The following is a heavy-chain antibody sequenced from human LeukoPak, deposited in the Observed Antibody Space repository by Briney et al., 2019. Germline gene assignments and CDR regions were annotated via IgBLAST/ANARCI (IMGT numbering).Heavy chain of an antibody. CDR2: IYYSGST. J-gene: IGHJ4*02. CDR1: GGSISSSSYY. V-gene: IGHV4-39*01. CDR3: ASYDFRTEGPPTY. Sequence: SETLSLTCTVSGGSISSSSYYWGWIRQPPGKGLEWIGSIYYSGSTYYNPSLKSRVTISVDTSKNQFSLKLSSVTAADTAVYYCASYDFRTEGPPTYWGQGTLVTVSS. D-gene: IGHD3-3*01.